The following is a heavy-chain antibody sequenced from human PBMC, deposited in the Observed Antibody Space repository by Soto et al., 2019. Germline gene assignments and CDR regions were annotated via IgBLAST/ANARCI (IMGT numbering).Heavy chain of an antibody. CDR3: ARGEWLADYYYYYGMDV. V-gene: IGHV3-48*04. D-gene: IGHD6-19*01. Sequence: GGSLRLSCAASGFTFSSYSMNWVRQAPGKGLEWVSYISSSSSTIYYADSVKGRFTISRDNAKNSLYLQMNSLRAEDTAVYYCARGEWLADYYYYYGMDVWGQGTTVTVSS. J-gene: IGHJ6*02. CDR2: ISSSSSTI. CDR1: GFTFSSYS.